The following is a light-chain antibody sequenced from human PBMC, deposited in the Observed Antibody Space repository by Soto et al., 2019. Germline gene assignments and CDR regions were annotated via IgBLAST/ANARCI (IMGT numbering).Light chain of an antibody. CDR1: HSISSY. CDR3: QQYNSFPWT. Sequence: DLQMTQSPYPRTASVVYTLTTSFRASHSISSYLTWYQQKPGKAPKLLIYKASNLQSGVPSRFSGSGSGTEFTLTISSLQPDDFAAYYCQQYNSFPWTFGQGTKVDI. J-gene: IGKJ1*01. CDR2: KAS. V-gene: IGKV1-5*03.